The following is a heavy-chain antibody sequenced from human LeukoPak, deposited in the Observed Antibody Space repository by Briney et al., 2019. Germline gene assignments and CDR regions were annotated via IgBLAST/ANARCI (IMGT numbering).Heavy chain of an antibody. CDR1: GGSISGNYW. CDR2: ISHIGST. V-gene: IGHV4-4*02. CDR3: ARHRGYSGYGLDY. Sequence: SETLSLTCAVSGGSISGNYWWSWVRQAPGKGLEWIGEISHIGSTNYNPSLKSRVTISVDTSKNQFSLKLSSVTAADTAVYYCARHRGYSGYGLDYWGQGTLVTVSS. J-gene: IGHJ4*02. D-gene: IGHD5-12*01.